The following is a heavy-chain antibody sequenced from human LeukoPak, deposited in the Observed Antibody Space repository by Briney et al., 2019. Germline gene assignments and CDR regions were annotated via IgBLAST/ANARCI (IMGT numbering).Heavy chain of an antibody. J-gene: IGHJ4*02. CDR3: ATPAIVGATSDFDY. D-gene: IGHD1-26*01. CDR2: FDPEDGET. CDR1: GYTLTELS. Sequence: ASVKVSCKVSGYTLTELSMHWVRQAPGKGLEWMGGFDPEDGETIYAQKFQGRVTMTEDTSTDTAYMELSSLRSEDTAAYYCATPAIVGATSDFDYWGQGTLVTVSS. V-gene: IGHV1-24*01.